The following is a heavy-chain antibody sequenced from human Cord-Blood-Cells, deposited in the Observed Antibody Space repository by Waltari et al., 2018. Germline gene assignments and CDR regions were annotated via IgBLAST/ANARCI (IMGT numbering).Heavy chain of an antibody. CDR1: GGTFSSYA. J-gene: IGHJ3*02. CDR3: ARGRTTGTARAFDI. D-gene: IGHD1-1*01. Sequence: QVQLVQSGAEVKKPGSSVKVSCKASGGTFSSYAISWVRQAPGQGLEWMGGIIPNLGTANYAQKFQGRVKITADESTSTAYMELSSLRSEETAVYYCARGRTTGTARAFDIWGQGTMVTVSS. V-gene: IGHV1-69*11. CDR2: IIPNLGTA.